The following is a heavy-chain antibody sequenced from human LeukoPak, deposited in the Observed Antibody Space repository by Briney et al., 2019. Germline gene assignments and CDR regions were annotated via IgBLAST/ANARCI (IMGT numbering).Heavy chain of an antibody. CDR3: ARLMRDWFDP. CDR2: INHSGST. J-gene: IGHJ5*02. V-gene: IGHV4-34*01. Sequence: EXLSLTXXXYGGSFSGYYWSWIRQPPGKGLEWIGEINHSGSTNYNPSLKSRVTISVDTSKNQFSLKLSSVTAADTAVYYCARLMRDWFDPWGQGTLVTVSS. CDR1: GGSFSGYY.